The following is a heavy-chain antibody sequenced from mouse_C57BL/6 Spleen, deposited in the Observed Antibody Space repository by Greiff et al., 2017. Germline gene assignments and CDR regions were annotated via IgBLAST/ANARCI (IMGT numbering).Heavy chain of an antibody. D-gene: IGHD1-2*01. CDR3: APTASNDVEDY. Sequence: VQLQQSGPELVKPGASVKISCKASGYSFTDYNMNWVKQSNGQGLEWIGVINPNYGTTSYNQKFKGKSTLTVDQSSSTAYMQLNSLTSADSAVXYCAPTASNDVEDYWGKGTSVTVSS. J-gene: IGHJ4*01. CDR2: INPNYGTT. CDR1: GYSFTDYN. V-gene: IGHV1-39*01.